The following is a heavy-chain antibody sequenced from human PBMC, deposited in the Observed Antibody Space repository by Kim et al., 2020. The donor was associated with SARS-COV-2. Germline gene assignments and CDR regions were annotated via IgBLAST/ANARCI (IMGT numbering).Heavy chain of an antibody. D-gene: IGHD3-9*01. J-gene: IGHJ5*02. V-gene: IGHV3-30*04. Sequence: GGSLRLSCAASGFTFSSYAMHWVRQAPGKGLEWVAVISYDGSNKYYADSVKGRFTISRDNSKNTLYLQMNSLRAEDTAVYYCARDWGPYDILTGYYAWGQGTLVTVSS. CDR3: ARDWGPYDILTGYYA. CDR2: ISYDGSNK. CDR1: GFTFSSYA.